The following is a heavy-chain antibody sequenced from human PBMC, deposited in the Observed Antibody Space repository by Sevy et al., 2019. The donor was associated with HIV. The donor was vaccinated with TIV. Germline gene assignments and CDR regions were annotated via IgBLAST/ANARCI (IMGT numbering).Heavy chain of an antibody. CDR3: ATTKDYYDNSGYPFDY. CDR2: FDPEDDKT. Sequence: GSVKVSCKVSGYTLTQLSMHWVRQAPGKGLEWMGTFDPEDDKTIYAQKFQGRVTMTEDKSTDTAYMELSSLRSEDTAMFYCATTKDYYDNSGYPFDYWGQRTLVTVSS. CDR1: GYTLTQLS. D-gene: IGHD3-22*01. V-gene: IGHV1-24*01. J-gene: IGHJ4*02.